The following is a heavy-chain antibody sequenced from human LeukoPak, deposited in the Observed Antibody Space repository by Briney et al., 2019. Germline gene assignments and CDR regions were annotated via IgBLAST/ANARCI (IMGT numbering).Heavy chain of an antibody. CDR1: GFTFSSYA. Sequence: GGSLRLSCATSGFTFSSYAFHWVRQAPGKGLEWVATMSFDVNNKYYADSVRGRFTISRDNAENKVYLQMNSLGAEDTAVYYCTRLRGESPRSFDPWGQGTLVTVSS. CDR2: MSFDVNNK. CDR3: TRLRGESPRSFDP. V-gene: IGHV3-30*04. J-gene: IGHJ5*02. D-gene: IGHD3-10*01.